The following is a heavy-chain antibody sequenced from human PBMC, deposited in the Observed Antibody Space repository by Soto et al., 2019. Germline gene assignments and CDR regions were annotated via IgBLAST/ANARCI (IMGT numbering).Heavy chain of an antibody. CDR1: GGSTSSDNY. J-gene: IGHJ4*02. D-gene: IGHD3-16*01. CDR2: IYYSGNT. V-gene: IGHV4-30-4*01. Sequence: SETLSLTCTVSGGSTSSDNYWSWIRQPPGKGLEWIGHIYYSGNTDYNPSLKSRLAIPIDTSKNQFSPKLSSVTAADTAVYFCAREGGESSDGLYYFDSWGQGSLVTVSS. CDR3: AREGGESSDGLYYFDS.